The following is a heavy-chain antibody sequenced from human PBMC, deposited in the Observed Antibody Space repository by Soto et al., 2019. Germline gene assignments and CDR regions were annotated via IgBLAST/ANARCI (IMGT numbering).Heavy chain of an antibody. J-gene: IGHJ6*03. Sequence: GASLKISCKGSGYSFTSYWIGWVRQMPGKGLEWMGIIYPGDSDTRYSPSFQGQVTISADKSISTAYLQWSSLKASDTAMYYCARSADFWSGYFPQAMDVWGKGTTVTVSS. V-gene: IGHV5-51*01. CDR1: GYSFTSYW. CDR3: ARSADFWSGYFPQAMDV. D-gene: IGHD3-3*01. CDR2: IYPGDSDT.